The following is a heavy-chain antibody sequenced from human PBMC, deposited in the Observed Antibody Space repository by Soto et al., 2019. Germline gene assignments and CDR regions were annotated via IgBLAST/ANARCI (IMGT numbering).Heavy chain of an antibody. CDR3: AKTHYDILDY. Sequence: VQLLESGGGLVQPGGSLRLSCTASGFTFSTYAMSWVRQAPGKGLEWVSAINEGPGDTFYTDAVKGRFTISRDDSKDTLYLQMNSLRAEDTAIYYCAKTHYDILDYWGEGTLVTVSS. CDR1: GFTFSTYA. D-gene: IGHD3-9*01. CDR2: INEGPGDT. V-gene: IGHV3-23*01. J-gene: IGHJ4*02.